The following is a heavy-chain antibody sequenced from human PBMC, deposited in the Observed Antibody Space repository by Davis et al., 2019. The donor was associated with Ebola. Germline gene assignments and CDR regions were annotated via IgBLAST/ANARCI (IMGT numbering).Heavy chain of an antibody. D-gene: IGHD3-3*02. CDR1: GGSFSGYY. J-gene: IGHJ5*02. Sequence: SETLSLTCAVYGGSFSGYYWSWIRQPPGKGLEWIGEINHSGSTNYNPSLKSRVTISVDTSKNKFSLKLTSVTAADTAVYYCARVDRLAFDPWGQGTLVTVSS. CDR2: INHSGST. V-gene: IGHV4-34*01. CDR3: ARVDRLAFDP.